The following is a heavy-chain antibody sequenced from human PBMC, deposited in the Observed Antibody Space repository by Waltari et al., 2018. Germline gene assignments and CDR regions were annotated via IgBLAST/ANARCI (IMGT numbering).Heavy chain of an antibody. D-gene: IGHD6-6*01. CDR3: ARGFVPVWFDP. CDR2: INHSGST. Sequence: QVQLQQWGAGLLKPSETLSLTCAVYGGSFSGYYWSWIRQPPGKGLEWIGEINHSGSTNSLRALKSRVTISVDTSKNQFSLKLSSVTAADTAVYYCARGFVPVWFDPWGQGTLVTVSS. V-gene: IGHV4-34*01. J-gene: IGHJ5*02. CDR1: GGSFSGYY.